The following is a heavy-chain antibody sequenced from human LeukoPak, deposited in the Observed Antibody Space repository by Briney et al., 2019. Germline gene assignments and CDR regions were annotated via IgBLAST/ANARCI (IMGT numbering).Heavy chain of an antibody. CDR3: ATDKWEQWLPTIGFVY. D-gene: IGHD6-19*01. CDR1: GDSVSSKSAA. Sequence: SQTLSLTCAISGDSVSSKSAAWNWIRQSPSRGLEWLGRTYYRSKWYNDYAVSVRSRITINPDTSKNQFSLQLNSVTPEDTAVYYCATDKWEQWLPTIGFVYWGQGTLVTVSS. V-gene: IGHV6-1*01. J-gene: IGHJ4*02. CDR2: TYYRSKWYN.